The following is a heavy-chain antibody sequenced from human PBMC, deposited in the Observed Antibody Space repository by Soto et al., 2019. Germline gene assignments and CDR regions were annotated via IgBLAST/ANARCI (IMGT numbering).Heavy chain of an antibody. CDR2: INHSGST. V-gene: IGHV4-34*01. J-gene: IGHJ5*02. CDR3: ARGLGYYGSGSYRYNWFDP. CDR1: GGSFSGYY. Sequence: SETLSLTCAVYGGSFSGYYWSWIRQPPGKGLEWIGEINHSGSTNYNPSLKSRVTISVDTSKNQFSLKLSSVTAADTAVYYCARGLGYYGSGSYRYNWFDPWGQGTLVTVSS. D-gene: IGHD3-10*01.